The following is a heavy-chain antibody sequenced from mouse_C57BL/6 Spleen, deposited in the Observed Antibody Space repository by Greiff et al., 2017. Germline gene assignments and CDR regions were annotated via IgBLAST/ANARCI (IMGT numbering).Heavy chain of an antibody. V-gene: IGHV5-17*01. CDR3: ARKKGYGNSWYFDV. CDR1: GFTFSAYG. D-gene: IGHD2-1*01. Sequence: EVKLVESGAGLVKPGASLKLSCAASGFTFSAYGMHWVRQAPEKGLEWVAYISRGNSTIYYADTVKGRFTISRDNAKNTLFMQLTSLRSVDAAMYYCARKKGYGNSWYFDVWGTGTTVTVSS. J-gene: IGHJ1*03. CDR2: ISRGNSTI.